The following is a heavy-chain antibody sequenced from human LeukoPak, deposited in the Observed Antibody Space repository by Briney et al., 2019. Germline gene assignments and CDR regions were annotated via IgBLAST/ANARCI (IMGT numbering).Heavy chain of an antibody. D-gene: IGHD6-13*01. CDR2: IYISGNT. J-gene: IGHJ4*02. CDR3: ARGTLSSSWYEYFDY. Sequence: SETLSLTCTVSGGSISTYYWSWIRQPAGKGLEWIGRIYISGNTNYNPSLKSRVTMSVDTSKNQFSLKLNSVTAADTAVYYCARGTLSSSWYEYFDYWGQGTLVTVSS. CDR1: GGSISTYY. V-gene: IGHV4-4*07.